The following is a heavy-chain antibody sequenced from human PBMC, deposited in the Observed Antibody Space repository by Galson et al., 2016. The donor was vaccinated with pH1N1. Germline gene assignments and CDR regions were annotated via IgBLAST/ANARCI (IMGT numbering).Heavy chain of an antibody. D-gene: IGHD6-13*01. Sequence: CAISGDSVSSNSVAWNWIRQSPSRGLEWLGRTYYRSEWYHDYAVSVRSRITINPDTSKNHSSLRLTSVTPEDTAVYYCARAPVAAAGDWFDPWGQGTQVTVSS. J-gene: IGHJ5*02. CDR1: GDSVSSNSVA. V-gene: IGHV6-1*01. CDR2: TYYRSEWYH. CDR3: ARAPVAAAGDWFDP.